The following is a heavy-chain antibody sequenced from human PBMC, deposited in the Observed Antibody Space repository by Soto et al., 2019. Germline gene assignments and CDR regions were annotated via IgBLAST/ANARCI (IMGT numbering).Heavy chain of an antibody. CDR1: GGPISSGDYY. CDR3: ARVPAMVPYYFDY. V-gene: IGHV4-30-4*01. Sequence: PSETLSLTCTVSGGPISSGDYYWSWIRQPPGKGLEWIGYIYYSGSTYYNPSLKSRVTISVDTSKNQFSLKLSSVTAADTAVYYCARVPAMVPYYFDYWGQGTLVTVSS. J-gene: IGHJ4*02. D-gene: IGHD5-18*01. CDR2: IYYSGST.